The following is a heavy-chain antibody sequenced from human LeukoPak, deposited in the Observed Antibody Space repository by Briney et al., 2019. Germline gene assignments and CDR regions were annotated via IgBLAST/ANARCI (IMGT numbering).Heavy chain of an antibody. J-gene: IGHJ4*02. Sequence: TGGSLRLSCAGSGFSFSSYGMHWVRQAPGKGLEWMAFIRSDGSNKYYADSVKGRFTISRDNSKNTLYLQMNSLRAEDTAVYYCARDSLTMIVGRQKRGLDYWGQGTLVTVSS. CDR3: ARDSLTMIVGRQKRGLDY. D-gene: IGHD3-22*01. CDR1: GFSFSSYG. CDR2: IRSDGSNK. V-gene: IGHV3-30*02.